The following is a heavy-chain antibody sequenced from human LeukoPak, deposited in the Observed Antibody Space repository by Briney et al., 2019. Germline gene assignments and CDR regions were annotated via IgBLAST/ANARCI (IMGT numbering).Heavy chain of an antibody. Sequence: SGTLSLTCTVSGGSISSYYWSWIRQPPGKGLEWIGYIYYSGSTNYNPSLKSRVTISVDTSKNQFSLKLSSVTAADTAVYYCARSLLDGPSDAFDIWGQGTMVTVSS. CDR2: IYYSGST. CDR3: ARSLLDGPSDAFDI. CDR1: GGSISSYY. J-gene: IGHJ3*02. D-gene: IGHD2/OR15-2a*01. V-gene: IGHV4-59*01.